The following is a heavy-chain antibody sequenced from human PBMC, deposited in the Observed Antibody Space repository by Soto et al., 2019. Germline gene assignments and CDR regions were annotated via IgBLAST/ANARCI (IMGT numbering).Heavy chain of an antibody. CDR1: GDSITSPNW. J-gene: IGHJ4*02. CDR3: AREGFDHRPDY. Sequence: QVQLQESGPGLVKPSETLSLTCAVSGDSITSPNWWSWYRQSPGKGLELIGEMFASGSSNYNPSLDGRGTISLDTSKNHFSLKLTSLTAADTAIYYCAREGFDHRPDYWGQGIPVSLSS. CDR2: MFASGSS. V-gene: IGHV4-4*02.